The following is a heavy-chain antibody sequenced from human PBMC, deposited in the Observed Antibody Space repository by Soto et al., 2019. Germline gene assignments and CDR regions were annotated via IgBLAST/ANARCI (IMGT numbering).Heavy chain of an antibody. Sequence: GDSLKISCKGSGYNFPSYWIDWLRQMPGKGLEWMGLIYHRDSDTRYSASFQCQVTISADKSISTAYLQWSSLKASDTAMYYCVRKPDNSNPIEHWAQRTVLTVSA. CDR2: IYHRDSDT. CDR3: VRKPDNSNPIEH. D-gene: IGHD6-13*01. V-gene: IGHV5-51*01. CDR1: GYNFPSYW. J-gene: IGHJ4*02.